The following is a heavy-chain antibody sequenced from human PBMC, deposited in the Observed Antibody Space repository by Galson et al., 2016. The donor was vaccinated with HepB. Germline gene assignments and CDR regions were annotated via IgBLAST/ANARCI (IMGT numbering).Heavy chain of an antibody. CDR1: GYTFSSYY. V-gene: IGHV1-46*01. CDR2: INPSGGSP. D-gene: IGHD1-26*01. J-gene: IGHJ4*02. CDR3: ARALLAIDDF. Sequence: SVKVSCKASGYTFSSYYMHWVRQAPGQGPEWMGIINPSGGSPSYAQKFQGRVTMIRDTSTSTVYMELSSLRSEDTAVYYCARALLAIDDFWGQGTLVTVSS.